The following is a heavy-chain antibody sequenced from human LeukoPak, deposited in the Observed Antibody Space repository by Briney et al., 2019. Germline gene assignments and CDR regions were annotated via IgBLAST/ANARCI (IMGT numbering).Heavy chain of an antibody. V-gene: IGHV4-34*01. CDR1: GGSFSGYY. D-gene: IGHD3-10*01. CDR3: ARHRRALYWFDP. CDR2: INHSGST. J-gene: IGHJ5*02. Sequence: PSETLSLTCAVYGGSFSGYYWSWIRQPAGKGLEWIGEINHSGSTNYNPSLKSRVTISVDTSKNQFSLKLSSVTAADTAVYYCARHRRALYWFDPWGQGTLVTVSS.